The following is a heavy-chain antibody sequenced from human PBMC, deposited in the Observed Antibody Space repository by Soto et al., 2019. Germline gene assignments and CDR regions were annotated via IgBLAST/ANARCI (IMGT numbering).Heavy chain of an antibody. D-gene: IGHD3-22*01. J-gene: IGHJ4*02. CDR1: GGSFSGYY. V-gene: IGHV4-34*01. CDR2: INHSGST. CDR3: ARCVPMKTFCLY. Sequence: SETLSLTCAVYGGSFSGYYWTWIRQPPGKGLEWIAEINHSGSTTYNPSLKSRLTMSVDTSNNQFSLKLSSVTAADTAVYYCARCVPMKTFCLYWGQGTLVTVSS.